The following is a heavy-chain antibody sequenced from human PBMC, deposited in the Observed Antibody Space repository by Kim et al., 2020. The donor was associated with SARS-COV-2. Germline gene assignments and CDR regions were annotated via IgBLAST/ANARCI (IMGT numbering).Heavy chain of an antibody. CDR3: AKGGYSWIDYYYYYGMDV. J-gene: IGHJ6*02. CDR2: ISGSGGST. Sequence: GGSLRLSCAASGFTFSSYAMSWVRQAPGKGLEWVSAISGSGGSTYYADSVKGRFTISRDNSKNTLYLQMNSLRAEDTAVYYCAKGGYSWIDYYYYYGMDVWGQGTTVTVSS. D-gene: IGHD5-18*01. V-gene: IGHV3-23*01. CDR1: GFTFSSYA.